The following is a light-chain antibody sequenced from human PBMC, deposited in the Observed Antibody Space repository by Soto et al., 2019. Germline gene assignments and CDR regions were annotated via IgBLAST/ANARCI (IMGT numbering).Light chain of an antibody. Sequence: LLTQSSSASASLGSLVKLTCILSSWHSTYLIARHQQQPGKSPRYLMKLEGSGTYNKGSGVPDRFSGSSSGADRYLTISNLQSEDEADYYCETWDSNTVVFGGGTKLTVL. J-gene: IGLJ2*01. CDR1: SWHSTYL. CDR2: LEGSGTY. V-gene: IGLV4-60*03. CDR3: ETWDSNTVV.